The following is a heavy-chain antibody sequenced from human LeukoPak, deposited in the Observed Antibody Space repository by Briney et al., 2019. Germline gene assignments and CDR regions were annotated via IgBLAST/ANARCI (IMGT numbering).Heavy chain of an antibody. CDR2: INHSGST. Sequence: SETLSLTCAVYGGSFSVYYWSWIRQPPGKGLEWIGEINHSGSTNYNPSLKSRVTISVDTSKNQFSLKLSSVTAADTAVYYCARDRITMVRGVPRYYYYYYGMDVWGQGTTVTVSS. J-gene: IGHJ6*02. CDR1: GGSFSVYY. V-gene: IGHV4-34*01. CDR3: ARDRITMVRGVPRYYYYYYGMDV. D-gene: IGHD3-10*01.